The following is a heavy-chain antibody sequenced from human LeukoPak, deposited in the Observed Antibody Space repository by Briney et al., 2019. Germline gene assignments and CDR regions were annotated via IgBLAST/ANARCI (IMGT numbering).Heavy chain of an antibody. CDR1: GGSFSGYY. D-gene: IGHD6-13*01. V-gene: IGHV4-34*01. CDR3: ARDRGPRIAAAGTLYYYYYYGMDV. Sequence: PSETLSLTCAVYGGSFSGYYWSWIRQPPGKGLEWIGEINHSGSTNYNPSLKSRVTISVDTSKNQFSLKLSSVTAADTAVYYCARDRGPRIAAAGTLYYYYYYGMDVWGQGTTVTVSS. CDR2: INHSGST. J-gene: IGHJ6*02.